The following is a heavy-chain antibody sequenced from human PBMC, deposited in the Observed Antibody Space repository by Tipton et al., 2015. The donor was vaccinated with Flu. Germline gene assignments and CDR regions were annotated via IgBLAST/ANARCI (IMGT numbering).Heavy chain of an antibody. CDR2: IYYSGRT. J-gene: IGHJ6*02. D-gene: IGHD3-10*01. CDR3: ARDKGGIGYGMDV. Sequence: LRLSCTVSGGSISSGAYYWSWIRQHPGKGLEWIGYIYYSGRTYYNPSLKSRVTISGDTSKNQVSLKLSSVTAADTAVYYCARDKGGIGYGMDVWGQGTTVTVSS. V-gene: IGHV4-31*03. CDR1: GGSISSGAYY.